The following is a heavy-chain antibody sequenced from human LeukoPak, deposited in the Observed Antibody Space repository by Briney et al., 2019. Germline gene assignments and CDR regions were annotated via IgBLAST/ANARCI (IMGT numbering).Heavy chain of an antibody. CDR1: GGSISGDY. J-gene: IGHJ4*02. Sequence: QVQLQESGPGLVKPSETLSLICRVSGGSISGDYWSWIRQPPGKGLEWIGYIYYSGSTKYNPSLKSRVTISVDTSKNQFSLNLTSVTAADTAVYFCARHSRHHIRGYSYSLPVDFDYWGQGTLVTVSS. CDR2: IYYSGST. D-gene: IGHD5-18*01. V-gene: IGHV4-59*01. CDR3: ARHSRHHIRGYSYSLPVDFDY.